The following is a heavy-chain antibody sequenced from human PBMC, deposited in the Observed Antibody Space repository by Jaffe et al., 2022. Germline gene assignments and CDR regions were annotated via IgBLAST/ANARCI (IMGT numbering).Heavy chain of an antibody. CDR1: GGSFSGYY. Sequence: QVQLQQWGAGLLKPSETLSLTCAVYGGSFSGYYWSWIRQPPGKGLEWIGEINHSGSTNYNPSLKSRVTISVDTSKNQFSLKLSSVTAADTAVYYCARGGRMTTVTRGFRAYNWFDPWGQGTLVTVSS. J-gene: IGHJ5*02. CDR3: ARGGRMTTVTRGFRAYNWFDP. D-gene: IGHD4-17*01. V-gene: IGHV4-34*01. CDR2: INHSGST.